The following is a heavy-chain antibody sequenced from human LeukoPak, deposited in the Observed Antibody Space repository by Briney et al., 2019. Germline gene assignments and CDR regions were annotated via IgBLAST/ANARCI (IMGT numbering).Heavy chain of an antibody. CDR2: MSSDGSRA. CDR1: GFTFSDYW. CDR3: GAGHSSNGHQIRY. Sequence: PGGSLRLSGAASGFTFSDYWRHWVRKVLGRGLVWVSRMSSDGSRASHADSVKGRFTISRDNTKEMGYLQMNSLRVEDTAVYYCGAGHSSNGHQIRYWGPGTLVTVSS. D-gene: IGHD2-2*01. J-gene: IGHJ4*02. V-gene: IGHV3-74*01.